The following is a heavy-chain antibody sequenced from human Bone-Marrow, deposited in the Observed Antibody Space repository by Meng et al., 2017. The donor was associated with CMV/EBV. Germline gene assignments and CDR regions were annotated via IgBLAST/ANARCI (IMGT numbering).Heavy chain of an antibody. CDR3: GRLRGVVVPAANRGRGGMDF. Sequence: SETLSLTCAVYGGSFSGYYWSWIRQPPGKGLEWIGEINHSGSTNYNPSLKSRVTISVDTSKNQFSLKLSAVTAADTDVDYWGRLRGVVVPAANRGRGGMDFWGQGTTVTVSS. CDR2: INHSGST. J-gene: IGHJ6*02. D-gene: IGHD2-2*01. V-gene: IGHV4-34*01. CDR1: GGSFSGYY.